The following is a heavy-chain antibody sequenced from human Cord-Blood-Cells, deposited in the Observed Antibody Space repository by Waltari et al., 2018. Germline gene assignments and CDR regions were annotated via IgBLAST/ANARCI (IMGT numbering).Heavy chain of an antibody. CDR1: GYTLSELP. CDR2: FDPEDGET. Sequence: QVQLVQSGAEVKKPGASVKVSCRVSGYTLSELPIHWLRQAPGKGLEWMGCFDPEDGETIYAQKFQGRVTMTEDTSTDTAYMELSSLRSEDTAVYYCATRNFYSNYFDYWGQGTLVTVSS. CDR3: ATRNFYSNYFDY. V-gene: IGHV1-24*01. J-gene: IGHJ4*02. D-gene: IGHD4-4*01.